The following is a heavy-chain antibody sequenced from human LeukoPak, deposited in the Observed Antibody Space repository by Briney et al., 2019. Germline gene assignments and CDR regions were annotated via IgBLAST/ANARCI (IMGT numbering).Heavy chain of an antibody. V-gene: IGHV3-30*02. D-gene: IGHD6-13*01. Sequence: GGSLRLSCAASGFTFSSYGIHWVRQAPGKGLEWVAFIRYDGSDEYYADSVKGRFTISRDNSKNTLYLQMNSLRPEDTAVYYRAKGYSSSWYGGIIDYWGQGILLTVSS. CDR2: IRYDGSDE. CDR3: AKGYSSSWYGGIIDY. CDR1: GFTFSSYG. J-gene: IGHJ4*02.